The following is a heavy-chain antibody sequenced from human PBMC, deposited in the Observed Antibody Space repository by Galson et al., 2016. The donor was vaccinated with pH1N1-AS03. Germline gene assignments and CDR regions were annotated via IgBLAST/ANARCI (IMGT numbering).Heavy chain of an antibody. Sequence: SLRLSCAASGFTFSNKWMHWVRHTPGKGLVWVSRISSDGSSISYADSVKGRFTISSDNAKNTLYLQMSSLRAEDTGVYYCARGLGGYNGYALDYWGQGTLVTVSS. V-gene: IGHV3-74*01. CDR3: ARGLGGYNGYALDY. CDR1: GFTFSNKW. J-gene: IGHJ4*02. D-gene: IGHD5-12*01. CDR2: ISSDGSSI.